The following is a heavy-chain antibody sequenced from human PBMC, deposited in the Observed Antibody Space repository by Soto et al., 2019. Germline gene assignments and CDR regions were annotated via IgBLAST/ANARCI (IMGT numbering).Heavy chain of an antibody. CDR1: GFPLSNARMS. CDR3: ARIRGWGWLGPNDY. D-gene: IGHD3-10*01. V-gene: IGHV2-26*01. Sequence: QVTLKESGPVLVKPTETLTLTCTVSGFPLSNARMSVSWIRQPPGKALEWLAHIFSNDAKSDSASLKNRLTISKDTSKSQVVLTMTKMDPVDTATYYCARIRGWGWLGPNDYWGQGTLVTVSS. J-gene: IGHJ4*02. CDR2: IFSNDAK.